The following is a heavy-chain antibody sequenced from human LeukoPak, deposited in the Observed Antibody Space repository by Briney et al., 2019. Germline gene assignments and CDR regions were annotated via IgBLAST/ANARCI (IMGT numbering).Heavy chain of an antibody. CDR3: AMGRYIDAFDI. D-gene: IGHD3-10*01. CDR1: GGTFSSNA. V-gene: IGHV1-69*13. Sequence: GASVTVSCTASGGTFSSNAISWVRQAPGQGLEWMGGIIPIFGTANYAQKFQGRVTITADESTSTAYMELSSLRSEDTAVYYCAMGRYIDAFDIWGQGTMVTVSS. CDR2: IIPIFGTA. J-gene: IGHJ3*02.